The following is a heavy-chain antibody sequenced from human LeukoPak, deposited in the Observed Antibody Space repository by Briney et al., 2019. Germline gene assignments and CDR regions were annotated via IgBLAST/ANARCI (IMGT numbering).Heavy chain of an antibody. J-gene: IGHJ4*02. CDR2: IRSKAYGGTT. D-gene: IGHD3-22*01. V-gene: IGHV3-49*04. CDR1: GFTFGDYA. CDR3: TRDRASSGYYYQFSH. Sequence: SGGSLRLSCTASGFTFGDYAMSWVRQAPGKGLEWVGFIRSKAYGGTTEYAASVKGRFTISRDDSKSIAYLQMNSLKTEDTAVYYCTRDRASSGYYYQFSHWGQGILVTVSS.